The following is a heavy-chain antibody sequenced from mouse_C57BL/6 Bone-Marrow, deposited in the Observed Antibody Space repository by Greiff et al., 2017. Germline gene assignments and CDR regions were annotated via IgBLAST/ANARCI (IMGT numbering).Heavy chain of an antibody. Sequence: QVQLQQSGPGLVQPSQSLSITCTVSGFSLTSYGVHWVRQSPGKGLEWLGVLWRGGSTDYNAAFMSRLSITKDNSKSQVFFKMNSLQADDTAIYNSVKNGASDRACYWDFAVWGTGTTVTVSS. V-gene: IGHV2-5*01. CDR1: GFSLTSYG. J-gene: IGHJ1*03. CDR2: LWRGGST. D-gene: IGHD3-1*01. CDR3: VKNGASDRACYWDFAV.